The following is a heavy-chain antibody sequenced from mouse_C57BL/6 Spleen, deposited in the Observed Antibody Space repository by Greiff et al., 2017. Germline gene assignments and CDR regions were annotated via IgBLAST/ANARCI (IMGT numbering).Heavy chain of an antibody. CDR1: GYTFTDYY. J-gene: IGHJ1*03. Sequence: VQLQQSGPELVKPGASVKISCKASGYTFTDYYMNWVKQSHGKSLEWIGDINPNNGGTSYNQKFKGKATLTVDKSSSTAYMELRSLTSEDSAVYYCARNSNYWYFDVWGTGTTVTVSS. CDR2: INPNNGGT. D-gene: IGHD2-5*01. CDR3: ARNSNYWYFDV. V-gene: IGHV1-26*01.